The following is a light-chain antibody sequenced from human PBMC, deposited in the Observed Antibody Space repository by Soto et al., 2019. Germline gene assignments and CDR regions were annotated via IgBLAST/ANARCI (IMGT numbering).Light chain of an antibody. V-gene: IGKV3-15*01. CDR3: QQYSNWPRT. J-gene: IGKJ1*01. Sequence: EIVMTQSPGTLSVSPGEGVTLSCRASESISSNLAWYQQKPGQAPRLLFYGASTRATGIPARFSGSVSGTEFTLTISSLQSEDFAVYSCQQYSNWPRTFGLGTKVDIK. CDR1: ESISSN. CDR2: GAS.